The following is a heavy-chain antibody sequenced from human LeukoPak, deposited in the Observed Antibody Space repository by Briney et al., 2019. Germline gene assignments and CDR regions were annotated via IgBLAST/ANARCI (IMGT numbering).Heavy chain of an antibody. Sequence: PSETLSLTCTVSGGSISSDCWSWIRQPPGQGLEWIGYIYYSGSTNYNPSLKSRVAMSLDTSKNQFSLKLNSVTAADTAVYYCASLLGSARGSYLFDFWGQGTQVTVSS. CDR2: IYYSGST. D-gene: IGHD1-26*01. V-gene: IGHV4-59*01. CDR3: ASLLGSARGSYLFDF. J-gene: IGHJ4*02. CDR1: GGSISSDC.